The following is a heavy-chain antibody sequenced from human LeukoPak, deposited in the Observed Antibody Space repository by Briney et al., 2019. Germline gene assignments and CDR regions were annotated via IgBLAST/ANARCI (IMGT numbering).Heavy chain of an antibody. Sequence: GGSLRLSCAASGFTFNTYTMNWVRQAPGKGLEWVSAISGSGGSTYYADSVKGRFTISRVNSKNTLYLQMNSLRAEDTAVYYCAKDMHFDYWGQGTLVTVSS. D-gene: IGHD2-2*01. J-gene: IGHJ4*02. CDR2: ISGSGGST. CDR1: GFTFNTYT. CDR3: AKDMHFDY. V-gene: IGHV3-23*01.